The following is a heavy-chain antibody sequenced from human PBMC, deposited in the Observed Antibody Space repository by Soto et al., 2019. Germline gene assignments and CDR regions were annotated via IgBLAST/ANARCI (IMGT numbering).Heavy chain of an antibody. J-gene: IGHJ6*02. D-gene: IGHD2-15*01. V-gene: IGHV3-33*01. CDR3: ARQATPLGYCSGGSCYGPPASLENYYYYGMDV. CDR2: IWYDGSNK. CDR1: GFTFSSYG. Sequence: GGSLRLSCAASGFTFSSYGMHWVRQAPGKGLEWVAVIWYDGSNKYYADSVKGRFTISRDNSKNTLYLQMNSLRAEDKAVYYCARQATPLGYCSGGSCYGPPASLENYYYYGMDVWGQGTTVTVSS.